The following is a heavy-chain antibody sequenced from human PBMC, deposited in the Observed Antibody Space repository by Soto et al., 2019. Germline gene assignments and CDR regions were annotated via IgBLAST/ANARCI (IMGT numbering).Heavy chain of an antibody. V-gene: IGHV2-5*02. J-gene: IGHJ4*02. CDR3: ANKRGCRAVIVSDNSSFDS. D-gene: IGHD3-10*01. CDR2: IFWADDK. CDR1: GFSLRTTGVG. Sequence: QITLKESGPTLVKPTQTLTLTCTFSGFSLRTTGVGVGWIRQPPGKALEWLALIFWADDKRYSPSLQSRLTTIKDTSKNLVVLTMTNMDPVDTATYYCANKRGCRAVIVSDNSSFDSWGQGTLITVSS.